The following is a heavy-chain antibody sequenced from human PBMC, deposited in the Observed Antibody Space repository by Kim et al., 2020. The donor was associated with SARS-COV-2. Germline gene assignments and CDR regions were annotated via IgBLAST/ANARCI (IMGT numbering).Heavy chain of an antibody. V-gene: IGHV3-7*01. CDR3: ARDTRGLGAYDSRGHYYYGMDV. CDR1: GFTFSSFW. CDR2: IKQDGSEK. J-gene: IGHJ6*02. D-gene: IGHD5-12*01. Sequence: GGSLRLSCAASGFTFSSFWMSWVRQAPGKGLEWVANIKQDGSEKNYVDSVKGRFTISRDTAKNSLYLQMNSLRAEDTAVYYCARDTRGLGAYDSRGHYYYGMDVWGHGTTVTVSS.